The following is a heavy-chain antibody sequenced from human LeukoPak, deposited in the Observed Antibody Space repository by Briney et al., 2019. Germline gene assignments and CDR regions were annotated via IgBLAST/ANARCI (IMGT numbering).Heavy chain of an antibody. CDR1: GFTFNNYA. D-gene: IGHD1-1*01. V-gene: IGHV3-23*01. Sequence: GGSLRLSCAASGFTFNNYAMTWVRQAPGKGLQWVSAINGGDNGDNTYYADSVKGRFTVSRDNSKNTVYLQMNSLRVEDTAVYYCARDGIQLPDTLDYWGLGTLVTVSS. J-gene: IGHJ4*02. CDR2: INGGDNGDNT. CDR3: ARDGIQLPDTLDY.